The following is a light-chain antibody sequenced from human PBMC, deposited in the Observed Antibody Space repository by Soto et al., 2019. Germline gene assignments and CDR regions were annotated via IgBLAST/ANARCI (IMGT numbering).Light chain of an antibody. J-gene: IGKJ1*01. CDR3: QQYHNWPPWT. CDR2: GAS. V-gene: IGKV3-15*01. Sequence: EIVMTHSPATLSVSPGERATLSCRASQSVSSNLAWYQQKPGQARRLLIYGASTRATDIPVRFSGSGSGTEFTLTISSLQSEDFAVYYCQQYHNWPPWTFGQGTKVEIK. CDR1: QSVSSN.